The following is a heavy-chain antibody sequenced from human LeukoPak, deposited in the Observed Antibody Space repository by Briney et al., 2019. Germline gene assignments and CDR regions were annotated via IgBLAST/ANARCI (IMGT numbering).Heavy chain of an antibody. CDR1: GFTFGSNW. Sequence: GGSLRLSCAASGFTFGSNWMHWVRQAPGKGLVWVSRINEDGSTTNYADSVKGRSTIFRDNAKNTLYLQMNSLRAEDTAVYYCVRDLGGRSGHWGQGTLVTVSS. CDR2: INEDGSTT. D-gene: IGHD1-26*01. J-gene: IGHJ4*02. CDR3: VRDLGGRSGH. V-gene: IGHV3-74*01.